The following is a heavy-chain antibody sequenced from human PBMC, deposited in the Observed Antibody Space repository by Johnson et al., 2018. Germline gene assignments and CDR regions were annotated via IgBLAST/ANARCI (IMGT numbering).Heavy chain of an antibody. D-gene: IGHD3-10*01. CDR2: IGGRGTTI. J-gene: IGHJ3*02. Sequence: VQLVESGGGLVQPGGCLRLSCVASGFTFSSYSMNWVRQAPGKGLEWLSYIGGRGTTISNEDSVRGRFTISRDNAKNSLYLQMNDLTDEDTAVDYCARDSSHALDIWGQGTMVTVSS. CDR1: GFTFSSYS. CDR3: ARDSSHALDI. V-gene: IGHV3-48*02.